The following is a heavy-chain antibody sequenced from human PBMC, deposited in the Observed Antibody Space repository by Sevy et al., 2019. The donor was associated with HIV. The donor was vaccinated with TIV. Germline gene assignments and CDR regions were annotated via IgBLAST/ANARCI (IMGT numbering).Heavy chain of an antibody. D-gene: IGHD3-3*01. CDR3: TTVLTYYDFWGGYSDFDY. CDR2: IKSKTDGGTT. J-gene: IGHJ4*02. CDR1: GFTFSNAW. Sequence: GGSLRLSCAASGFTFSNAWMSWVRQAPGKGLEWVGRIKSKTDGGTTDYAAPVKGRFTISRDDSKNTLYLQMNSLKTEDTAVYYCTTVLTYYDFWGGYSDFDYWGQGTLVTVSS. V-gene: IGHV3-15*01.